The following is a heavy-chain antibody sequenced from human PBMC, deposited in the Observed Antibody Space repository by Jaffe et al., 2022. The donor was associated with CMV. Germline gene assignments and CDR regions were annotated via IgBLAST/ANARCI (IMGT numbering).Heavy chain of an antibody. Sequence: QVQLVESGGGVVQPGRSLRLSCAASGFTFSSYGMHWVRQAPGKGLEWVAVIWYDGSNKYYADSVKGRFTISRDNSKNTLYLQMNSLRAEDTAVYYCARDQVGATQGGWFDPWGQGTLVTVSS. CDR2: IWYDGSNK. J-gene: IGHJ5*02. CDR3: ARDQVGATQGGWFDP. CDR1: GFTFSSYG. D-gene: IGHD1-26*01. V-gene: IGHV3-33*08.